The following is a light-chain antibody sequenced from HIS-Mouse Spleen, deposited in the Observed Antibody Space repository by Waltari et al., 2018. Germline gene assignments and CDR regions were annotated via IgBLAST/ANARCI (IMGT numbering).Light chain of an antibody. J-gene: IGKJ1*01. V-gene: IGKV1-39*01. CDR1: QSISSY. Sequence: DIQMTQSPSSLSASVGDRVTLTCRASQSISSYLNWYQQKPGKAPKRLIYAASSFPSGVPSRFSGSGSGTDFTLTISSLQPEDFATYYCQQSYSTPRTFGQGTKVEIK. CDR2: AAS. CDR3: QQSYSTPRT.